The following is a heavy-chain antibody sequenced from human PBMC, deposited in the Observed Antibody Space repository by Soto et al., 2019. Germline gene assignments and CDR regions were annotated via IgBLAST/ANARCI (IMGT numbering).Heavy chain of an antibody. CDR3: AKDARSSRYSSSWYNWFDP. CDR2: LNSDGSNK. D-gene: IGHD6-13*01. V-gene: IGHV3-74*01. J-gene: IGHJ5*02. Sequence: GGSLRLSCAASGFTFSSYWMHWVRQAPGKGLLWVSRLNSDGSNKYYADSVKGRFTIPRDNSKNTLYLQMNSLRAEDTAVYYCAKDARSSRYSSSWYNWFDPWGQGTLVTVSS. CDR1: GFTFSSYW.